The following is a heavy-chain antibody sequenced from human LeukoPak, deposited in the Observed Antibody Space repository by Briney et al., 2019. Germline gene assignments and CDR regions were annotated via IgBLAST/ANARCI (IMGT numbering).Heavy chain of an antibody. V-gene: IGHV4-39*01. Sequence: SETLSLTRTVSVGSLISSSSYYWGWIPQPPGRGREWIGGIDNSRKAYYNPSLKRPVTMSVDTSKSQFSRRLSSVTATATSMYYCTRLARRDAYTEHYSGQGALVSVSP. J-gene: IGHJ4*02. D-gene: IGHD5-24*01. CDR3: TRLARRDAYTEHY. CDR2: IDNSRKA. CDR1: VGSLISSSSYY.